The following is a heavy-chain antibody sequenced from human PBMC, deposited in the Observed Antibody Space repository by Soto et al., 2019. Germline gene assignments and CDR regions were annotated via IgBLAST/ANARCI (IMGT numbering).Heavy chain of an antibody. CDR1: GFTFSSHG. V-gene: IGHV3-30*03. Sequence: QVQLVESGGGVVQPGRSLRLSCAASGFTFSSHGMHWVRQAPGKGLEWVAVISYDGSNKYYADSVKGRFTISRDNSKNTLYLQMNSLRAEDTAVYYCASSYDVHYWGQGTLVTVSS. J-gene: IGHJ4*02. CDR2: ISYDGSNK. CDR3: ASSYDVHY. D-gene: IGHD3-3*01.